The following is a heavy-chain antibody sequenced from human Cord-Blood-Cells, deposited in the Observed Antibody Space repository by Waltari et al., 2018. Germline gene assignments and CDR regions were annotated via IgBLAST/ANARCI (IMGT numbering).Heavy chain of an antibody. D-gene: IGHD3-10*01. V-gene: IGHV1-2*04. J-gene: IGHJ6*02. Sequence: QVQLVQSGAEVKKPGASVKVSCKASGYTFTGYYMHWVRQAPGQGLEWMGWINPNSGGTNYAQKFQGWVTMTRDTSISTAYMELSRLRSDDTAVYYCARAVILHMVQGVIDYGMDVWGQGTTVTVSS. CDR2: INPNSGGT. CDR1: GYTFTGYY. CDR3: ARAVILHMVQGVIDYGMDV.